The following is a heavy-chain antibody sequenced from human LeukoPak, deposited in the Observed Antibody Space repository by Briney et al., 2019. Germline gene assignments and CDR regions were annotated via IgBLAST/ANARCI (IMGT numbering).Heavy chain of an antibody. V-gene: IGHV3-7*01. CDR1: GFTFSDYW. CDR3: ARDGTAAGLYFDL. CDR2: ISQNGGEK. D-gene: IGHD6-13*01. J-gene: IGHJ4*01. Sequence: PGGSLRLSCAVPGFTFSDYWMNWVRHAPGKGLEWVASISQNGGEKSYVDSVKGRFTISRDNPKNSLYLQMSSLRAEDTAVYYCARDGTAAGLYFDLWGQGTLVTVSS.